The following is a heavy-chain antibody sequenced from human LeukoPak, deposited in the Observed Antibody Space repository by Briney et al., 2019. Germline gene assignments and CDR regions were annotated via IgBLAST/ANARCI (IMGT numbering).Heavy chain of an antibody. J-gene: IGHJ4*02. CDR3: AKRAVGLTFDY. Sequence: PGGSLRLSCAASGLTFSTYAMSWVRHAPGKGLEWVSMISSSGVSTYHAGSVEGRFTISRDNSKNTLYLQMNSLRVEDTAVYYCAKRAVGLTFDYWGQGTLVTVSS. V-gene: IGHV3-23*01. CDR1: GLTFSTYA. D-gene: IGHD1-26*01. CDR2: ISSSGVST.